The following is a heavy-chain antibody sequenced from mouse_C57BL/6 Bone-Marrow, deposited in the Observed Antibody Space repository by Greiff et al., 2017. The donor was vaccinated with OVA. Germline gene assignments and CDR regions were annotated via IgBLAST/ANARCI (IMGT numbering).Heavy chain of an antibody. V-gene: IGHV7-1*01. D-gene: IGHD2-5*01. CDR1: GFTFSDFY. Sequence: EVMLVESGGGLVQSGRSLRLSCATSGFTFSDFYMEWVRQAPGKGLEWIAASRNKANDYTTEYSASVKGRFIVSRDTSQSILYLQMNALRAEDTAIYYCARGAYYSNFYAMDYWGQGTSVTVSS. CDR2: SRNKANDYTT. J-gene: IGHJ4*01. CDR3: ARGAYYSNFYAMDY.